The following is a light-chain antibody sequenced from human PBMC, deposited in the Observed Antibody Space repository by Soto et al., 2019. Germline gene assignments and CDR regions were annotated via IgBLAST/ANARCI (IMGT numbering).Light chain of an antibody. CDR3: QKYNSAPPGGT. CDR2: AES. J-gene: IGKJ1*01. Sequence: DIQLTQSPSFLSASVGDRVTITCRASQGIAGSLAWYQQKPGKPPKLLIYAESTLQSGVPSRFSGSGSGTRGTLTISSLQPEDFATYYCQKYNSAPPGGTFGQGTKVEIK. CDR1: QGIAGS. V-gene: IGKV1-9*01.